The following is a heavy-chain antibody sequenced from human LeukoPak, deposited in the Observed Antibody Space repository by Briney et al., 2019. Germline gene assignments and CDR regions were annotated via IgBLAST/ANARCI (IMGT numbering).Heavy chain of an antibody. V-gene: IGHV3-30-3*01. CDR1: GFTFSSYA. CDR2: ISYDGSNK. D-gene: IGHD3-22*01. Sequence: PGGSLRLSCAASGFTFSSYAMHWVRQAPGKGLEWVAVISYDGSNKYYADSVKGRFTISRDNSKNTLYLQMNSLRAEDTAVYYCAREPHYYDSSGYYPPTFDYWGQGTLVTVSS. J-gene: IGHJ4*02. CDR3: AREPHYYDSSGYYPPTFDY.